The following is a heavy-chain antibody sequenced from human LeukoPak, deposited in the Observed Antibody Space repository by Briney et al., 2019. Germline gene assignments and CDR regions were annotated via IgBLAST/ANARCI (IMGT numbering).Heavy chain of an antibody. CDR1: GYTFTGYY. V-gene: IGHV1-2*02. CDR2: INPNSGGT. CDR3: ASNGLATYYYYYMDV. J-gene: IGHJ6*03. Sequence: ASVKVSCKASGYTFTGYYMHWVRQAPGQGLEWMGWINPNSGGTNYAQKFQGRVTMTRDTSISTAYMELSRLRSVDTAVYYCASNGLATYYYYYMDVWGKGTTVTVSS. D-gene: IGHD2-8*01.